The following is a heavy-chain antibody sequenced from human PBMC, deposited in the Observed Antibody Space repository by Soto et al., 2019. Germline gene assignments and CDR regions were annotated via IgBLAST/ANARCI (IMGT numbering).Heavy chain of an antibody. D-gene: IGHD2-21*01. CDR2: VYHNGGA. V-gene: IGHV4-39*01. J-gene: IGHJ5*01. CDR3: GRVVEGATRHTDPDS. Sequence: ETLSLTWIVSGVSIHNSHSFWAWIRQPPGKGLQFIASVYHNGGAHYNSSLKSRVTISVDTANNQVSLRMRSLTAADTAFYYCGRVVEGATRHTDPDSWGQGILVTVSS. CDR1: GVSIHNSHSF.